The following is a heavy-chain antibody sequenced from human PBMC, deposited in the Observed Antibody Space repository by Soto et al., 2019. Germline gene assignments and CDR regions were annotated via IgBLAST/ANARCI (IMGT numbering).Heavy chain of an antibody. V-gene: IGHV3-30-3*01. D-gene: IGHD6-19*01. J-gene: IGHJ4*02. CDR3: ARTTTVAGTPEFDY. CDR1: GFTFSNYA. CDR2: ISYDGSNK. Sequence: GGSLRLSCAASGFTFSNYAVTWVRQAPGKGLEWVAVISYDGSNKYYADSVKGRFTISRDNSKNTLYLQMNSLRAEDTVVYYCARTTTVAGTPEFDYWGQGTLVTVSS.